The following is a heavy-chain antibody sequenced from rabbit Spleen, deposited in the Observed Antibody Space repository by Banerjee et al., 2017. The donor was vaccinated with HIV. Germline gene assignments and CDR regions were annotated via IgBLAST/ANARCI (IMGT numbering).Heavy chain of an antibody. D-gene: IGHD6-1*01. CDR3: ARDAGSYAYIDVYFNL. J-gene: IGHJ4*01. V-gene: IGHV1S45*01. CDR1: GFSFSSDYD. Sequence: QQQLEESGGDLVKPGGTLTLTCTASGFSFSSDYDMCWVRQAPGKGLEWIGCIYTGNGKTYYAGWAKGRFTISKASSTTVTLQMTSLTAADTATYFCARDAGSYAYIDVYFNLWGQGTLVTVS. CDR2: IYTGNGKT.